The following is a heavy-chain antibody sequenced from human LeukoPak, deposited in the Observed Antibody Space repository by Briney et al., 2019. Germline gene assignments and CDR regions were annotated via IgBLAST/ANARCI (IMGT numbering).Heavy chain of an antibody. Sequence: GGSLRLSCAASGFTFSSYGMPWVRQAPGKGVEWVSYISSSSSTIYYADSVKGRFTISRDNAKNSLYLQMNSLRAEDTAVYYCARDAYYYDSSGYYVNPFDYWGQGTLVTVSS. V-gene: IGHV3-48*01. D-gene: IGHD3-22*01. J-gene: IGHJ4*02. CDR2: ISSSSSTI. CDR1: GFTFSSYG. CDR3: ARDAYYYDSSGYYVNPFDY.